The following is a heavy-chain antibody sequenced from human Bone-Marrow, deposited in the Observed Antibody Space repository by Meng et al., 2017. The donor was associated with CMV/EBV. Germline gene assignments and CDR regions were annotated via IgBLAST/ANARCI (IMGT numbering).Heavy chain of an antibody. CDR2: ISSSSSYI. CDR3: ARDSIHCSSNSCYIDY. CDR1: GFTFSSYS. J-gene: IGHJ4*02. Sequence: GGSLRLSCAASGFTFSSYSMNWVRQAPGKGLEWVSSISSSSSYIYYADSVKGRFTISTDNAKNSLYLQMNSRRAEDTAVYYCARDSIHCSSNSCYIDYWGQGTLVTVSS. D-gene: IGHD2-2*01. V-gene: IGHV3-21*01.